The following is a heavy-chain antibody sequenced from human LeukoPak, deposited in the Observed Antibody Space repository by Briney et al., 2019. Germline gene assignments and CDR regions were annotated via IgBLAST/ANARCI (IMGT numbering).Heavy chain of an antibody. Sequence: SETLSLTCTVSGCSFSSGSYYWSWIRRPPGKGLEWIGYIYYNGNTNYSPSLKSRVTMSVDTSKNLFSLKVSSVTAADTAVYYCARGRSNYYGMDVWGQGTTVTVSS. CDR2: IYYNGNT. J-gene: IGHJ6*02. V-gene: IGHV4-61*01. CDR1: GCSFSSGSYY. D-gene: IGHD1-26*01. CDR3: ARGRSNYYGMDV.